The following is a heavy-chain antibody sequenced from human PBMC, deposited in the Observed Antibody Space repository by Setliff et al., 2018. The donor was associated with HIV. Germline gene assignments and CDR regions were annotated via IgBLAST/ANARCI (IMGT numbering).Heavy chain of an antibody. CDR1: EFAFSSYA. CDR2: ISGSGVNT. J-gene: IGHJ6*03. Sequence: GGSLRLSCAGSEFAFSSYAMSWVRQAPGKGLEWVSSISGSGVNTYYADSVKGRFTISRDNFKNTLYLQMNSLRVEDTATYYCARARGSVGYYGSGTMYHMDVWGKGTTVTVSS. V-gene: IGHV3-23*01. CDR3: ARARGSVGYYGSGTMYHMDV. D-gene: IGHD3-10*01.